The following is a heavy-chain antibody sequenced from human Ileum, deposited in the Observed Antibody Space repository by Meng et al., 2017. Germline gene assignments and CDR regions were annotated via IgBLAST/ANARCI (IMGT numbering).Heavy chain of an antibody. J-gene: IGHJ4*02. CDR2: IYYSGST. Sequence: QVQLQESGPGRRKSSQTRALTCTVSGGSISIGDYYWSWVRQPPGKGLEWIGYIYYSGSTYYNPSLKSRAIMSVDTSKNHFSLKLSSVTAADTAVYYCARDRGGSYYFDYWGQGTLVTVSS. CDR1: GGSISIGDYY. V-gene: IGHV4-30-4*01. CDR3: ARDRGGSYYFDY. D-gene: IGHD2-15*01.